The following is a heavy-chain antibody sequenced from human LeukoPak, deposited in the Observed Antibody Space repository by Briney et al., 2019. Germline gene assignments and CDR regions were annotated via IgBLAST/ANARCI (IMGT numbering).Heavy chain of an antibody. Sequence: SETLSLTCTVSGGSISSGGYYWSWIRQHPGKGLEWIGYIYYSGSTYYNPSLKSRVTISVDTSKNQFSLKLSSVTAADTAVYYCARAGIVGAINFDYWGQGTLVTVSS. J-gene: IGHJ4*02. CDR1: GGSISSGGYY. V-gene: IGHV4-31*03. CDR2: IYYSGST. CDR3: ARAGIVGAINFDY. D-gene: IGHD1-26*01.